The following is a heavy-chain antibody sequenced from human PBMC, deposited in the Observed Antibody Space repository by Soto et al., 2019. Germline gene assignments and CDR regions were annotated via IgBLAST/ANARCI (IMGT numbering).Heavy chain of an antibody. Sequence: PGGSLRLSCAASGFTFSSYGMHWVRQAPGKGLEWVAVISYDGSNKYYADSVKGRFTISRDNSKNTLYLQMNSLRAEDTAVYYCAKAYGSGSYVVYWGQGTLVTVSS. CDR3: AKAYGSGSYVVY. CDR2: ISYDGSNK. J-gene: IGHJ4*02. V-gene: IGHV3-30*18. D-gene: IGHD3-10*01. CDR1: GFTFSSYG.